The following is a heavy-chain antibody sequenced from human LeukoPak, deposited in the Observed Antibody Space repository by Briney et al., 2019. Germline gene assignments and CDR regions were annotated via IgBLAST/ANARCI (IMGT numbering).Heavy chain of an antibody. J-gene: IGHJ2*01. CDR2: IYYSGST. CDR1: GYSINSGYY. CDR3: ARQASDSSWSQGYWYFDL. V-gene: IGHV4-38-2*02. D-gene: IGHD6-6*01. Sequence: SETLSLTCTVSGYSINSGYYWGWIRQPPGRGREWIGSIYYSGSTYYNPSLRSRGTIAVDTSKKQFSLKLSSVTAADTAVYYCARQASDSSWSQGYWYFDLWGGGTLLTVSS.